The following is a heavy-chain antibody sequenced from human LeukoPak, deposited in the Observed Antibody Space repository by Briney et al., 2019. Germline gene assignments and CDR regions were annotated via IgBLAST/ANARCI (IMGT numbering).Heavy chain of an antibody. CDR3: AKDIAARGGSAWSRDYMDV. V-gene: IGHV3-23*01. D-gene: IGHD6-19*01. Sequence: GGSLRLSCAASGFTFSSYAMSWGRQAPGKGLEWVSAISGSGGSTYYADSVKGGFTISRDNSKNMLYLQMHSLRVEDTAVYYCAKDIAARGGSAWSRDYMDVWGKGTTVTISS. CDR1: GFTFSSYA. J-gene: IGHJ6*03. CDR2: ISGSGGST.